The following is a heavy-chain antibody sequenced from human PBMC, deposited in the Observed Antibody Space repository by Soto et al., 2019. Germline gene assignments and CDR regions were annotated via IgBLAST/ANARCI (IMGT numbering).Heavy chain of an antibody. CDR2: ISAYNGNT. Sequence: QVQLVQSGAEVKKPGASVKVSCKASGYTFTSYGISWVRQAPGQGLEWMGWISAYNGNTNYAQKLQGRVTMTTDTTTSTAYMELRSLRSDDTAVYYCARRRAHGGRPAYYYYGMDVWGQGTTVTVSS. D-gene: IGHD3-16*01. J-gene: IGHJ6*02. V-gene: IGHV1-18*04. CDR3: ARRRAHGGRPAYYYYGMDV. CDR1: GYTFTSYG.